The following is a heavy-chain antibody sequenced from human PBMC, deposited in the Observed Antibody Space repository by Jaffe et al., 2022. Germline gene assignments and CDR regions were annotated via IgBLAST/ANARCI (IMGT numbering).Heavy chain of an antibody. Sequence: QVQLQESGPGLVKPSETLSLTCAVSGYSISSGYYWGWIRQPPGKGLEWIGSIYHSGSTYYNPSLKSRVTISVDTSKNQFSLKLSSVTAADTAVYYCAREPGDQFNWFDPWGQGTLVTVSS. V-gene: IGHV4-38-2*02. CDR2: IYHSGST. CDR3: AREPGDQFNWFDP. CDR1: GYSISSGYY. J-gene: IGHJ5*02. D-gene: IGHD4-17*01.